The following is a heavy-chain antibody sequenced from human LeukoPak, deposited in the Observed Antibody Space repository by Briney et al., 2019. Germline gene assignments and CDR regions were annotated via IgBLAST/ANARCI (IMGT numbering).Heavy chain of an antibody. J-gene: IGHJ4*02. CDR3: ARGGSYNAVDY. CDR2: ISSGSTYI. V-gene: IGHV3-21*01. D-gene: IGHD1-26*01. Sequence: GGSLRLSCAASGFTVSSNYMSWVRQAPGKGLEWVSCISSGSTYINNADSVKGRFTISRDSAKNSLYLQMNSLRAEDTAVYYCARGGSYNAVDYWGQGTLVTVSS. CDR1: GFTVSSNY.